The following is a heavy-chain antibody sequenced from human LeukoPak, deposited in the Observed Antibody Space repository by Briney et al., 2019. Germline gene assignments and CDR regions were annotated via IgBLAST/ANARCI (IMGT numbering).Heavy chain of an antibody. CDR2: IYSAGAT. CDR3: ARRRHDSRWFDP. J-gene: IGHJ5*02. CDR1: GFTVSDNY. V-gene: IGHV3-53*01. Sequence: GGSLRLSCAASGFTVSDNYMTWVRQAPGKGLEWVSSIYSAGATHYAESVKGRFTISRDNSKNTLYLQMNSLRAEDMAVYYCARRRHDSRWFDPWGQGTPVTVSS. D-gene: IGHD3-22*01.